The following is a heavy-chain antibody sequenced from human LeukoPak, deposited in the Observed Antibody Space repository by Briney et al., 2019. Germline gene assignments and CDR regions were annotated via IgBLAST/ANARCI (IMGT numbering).Heavy chain of an antibody. CDR1: GYTFSNYG. V-gene: IGHV1-18*01. CDR3: ARTNYNILTDYYNGDNWFDL. CDR2: IGGHNDNA. Sequence: RASVKVSCKASGYTFSNYGITWVRQAPGQGLEWMGWIGGHNDNAKYAQIVQGRVTMTTDTSTSTAYMELRSLRSDDTAVYYCARTNYNILTDYYNGDNWFDLWGQGTLVTVSS. J-gene: IGHJ5*02. D-gene: IGHD3-9*01.